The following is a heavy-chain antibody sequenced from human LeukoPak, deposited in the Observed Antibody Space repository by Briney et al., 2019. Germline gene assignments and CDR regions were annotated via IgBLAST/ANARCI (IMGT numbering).Heavy chain of an antibody. J-gene: IGHJ4*02. CDR2: IWYDGSNK. CDR3: ARDFNYYYESSGPRDY. CDR1: GFTFSSYG. D-gene: IGHD3-22*01. V-gene: IGHV3-33*01. Sequence: PGRSLRLSCAASGFTFSSYGMHWVRQAPGKGLEWVAVIWYDGSNKYYADSVKGRFTISRDNSKNTLYLQMNSLRAEDTAVYYCARDFNYYYESSGPRDYWGQGTLVTVSS.